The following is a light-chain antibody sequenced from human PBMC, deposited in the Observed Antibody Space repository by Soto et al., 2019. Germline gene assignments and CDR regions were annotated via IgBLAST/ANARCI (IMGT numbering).Light chain of an antibody. Sequence: SYELTQPSSVSVSPGQTARITCSGDVLAKKYARWFQQKPGQAPVLVIYKDSERPSGIPERFSGSSSGTTVTLTISGAQVEAEADYYCYSAADNNLVFGGGTNLTVL. J-gene: IGLJ2*01. CDR1: VLAKKY. V-gene: IGLV3-27*01. CDR3: YSAADNNLV. CDR2: KDS.